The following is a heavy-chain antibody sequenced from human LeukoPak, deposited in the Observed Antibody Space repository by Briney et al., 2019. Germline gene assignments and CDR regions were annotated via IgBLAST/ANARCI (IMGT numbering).Heavy chain of an antibody. Sequence: SETLSLTCTVSGGSISSHYWSWIRQPPGKGLEWIGYIYYSGSTNYNPSLKSRVTISVDTSKNQFSLKLSSVTAADTAVYYCATGVPPREKYYYGMDVWGQGTTVTVSS. CDR2: IYYSGST. CDR3: ATGVPPREKYYYGMDV. J-gene: IGHJ6*02. V-gene: IGHV4-59*11. D-gene: IGHD1-26*01. CDR1: GGSISSHY.